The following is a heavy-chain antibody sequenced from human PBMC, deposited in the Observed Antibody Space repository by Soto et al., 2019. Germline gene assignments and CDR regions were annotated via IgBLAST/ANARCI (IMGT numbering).Heavy chain of an antibody. D-gene: IGHD1-1*01. CDR3: TKGGIPRRYNIPKVDFDY. V-gene: IGHV3-23*01. J-gene: IGHJ4*02. Sequence: GGSLRLSCAASGFIFSNYAMSWVRQAPGRGLEWVSAISGSGATTYYPDSVKGRFTISRDNSKNTLYLQMNNLRADDTAVYYCTKGGIPRRYNIPKVDFDYWGQGSLVTV. CDR1: GFIFSNYA. CDR2: ISGSGATT.